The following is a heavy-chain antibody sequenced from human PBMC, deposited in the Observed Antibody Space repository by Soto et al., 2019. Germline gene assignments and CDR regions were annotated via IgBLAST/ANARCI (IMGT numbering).Heavy chain of an antibody. J-gene: IGHJ6*02. CDR1: GGTFSSYA. CDR2: IIPIFGTA. CDR3: ASHSSIRGYCISTSCYGYYYGMDV. Sequence: QVQLVQSGAEVKKPGSSVKVSCKASGGTFSSYAISWVRQAPGQGLEWMGGIIPIFGTAHYAQKFQGRVTITPDESTSTAYMELSSLRSEDTAVYYCASHSSIRGYCISTSCYGYYYGMDVWGQGTTVTVSS. V-gene: IGHV1-69*05. D-gene: IGHD2-2*01.